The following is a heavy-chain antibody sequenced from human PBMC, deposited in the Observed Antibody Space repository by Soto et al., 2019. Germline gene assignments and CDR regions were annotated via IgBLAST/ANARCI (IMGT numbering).Heavy chain of an antibody. D-gene: IGHD6-6*01. V-gene: IGHV4-59*01. CDR1: GASISDYY. J-gene: IGHJ4*02. CDR2: IYYSGST. CDR3: ARVGGLAARTFDY. Sequence: SETLSLTCTVSGASISDYYWSWIRQPPGKGLEWIGYIYYSGSTNYNPSLKSRVTISVDTCKNQVSLTLRSMSPADTAVYYCARVGGLAARTFDYWGPGTLVTVSS.